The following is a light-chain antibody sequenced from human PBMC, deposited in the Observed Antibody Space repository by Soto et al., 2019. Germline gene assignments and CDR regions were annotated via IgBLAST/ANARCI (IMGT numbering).Light chain of an antibody. CDR3: QQYGSSRWT. Sequence: EIVLTQSPGTLSLSPGERATLSCRASQSVSSSYLAWYQQKPGQAPRLLIYGASSRATGIPDRFSGSGSGTDFTLTISSLEPEDFAVYDCQQYGSSRWTFGQGTMVEIK. J-gene: IGKJ1*01. CDR2: GAS. CDR1: QSVSSSY. V-gene: IGKV3-20*01.